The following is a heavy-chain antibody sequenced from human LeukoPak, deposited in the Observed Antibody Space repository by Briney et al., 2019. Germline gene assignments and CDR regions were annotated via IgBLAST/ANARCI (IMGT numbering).Heavy chain of an antibody. J-gene: IGHJ4*02. Sequence: SETLSLTCTVSGGSISSGGYYCSWIRQHPGKGLEWLGYIYYSGSTYYNPSLKSRVTISVDTSKNQFSLKLSSVTAADTAVYYCAREGYYDSSGYYPIDYWGQGTLVTVSS. D-gene: IGHD3-22*01. CDR1: GGSISSGGYY. V-gene: IGHV4-31*03. CDR3: AREGYYDSSGYYPIDY. CDR2: IYYSGST.